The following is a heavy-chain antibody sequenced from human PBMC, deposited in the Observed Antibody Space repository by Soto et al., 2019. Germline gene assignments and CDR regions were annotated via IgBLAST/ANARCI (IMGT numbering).Heavy chain of an antibody. J-gene: IGHJ4*02. Sequence: GASVNVSCKASGYTFTSYSISWVRQAPGKGLEWMGWISAYNGNTNYAQKLQGRVTMTTDTSTSTAYMELRSLRSDDTAVYYCARDLAIIDYYDSSAALGYFDYWGQGTLVTFSS. CDR3: ARDLAIIDYYDSSAALGYFDY. CDR1: GYTFTSYS. CDR2: ISAYNGNT. D-gene: IGHD3-22*01. V-gene: IGHV1-18*01.